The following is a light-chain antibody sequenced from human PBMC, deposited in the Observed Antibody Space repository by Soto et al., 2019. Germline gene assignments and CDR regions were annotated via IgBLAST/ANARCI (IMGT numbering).Light chain of an antibody. V-gene: IGKV3-20*01. Sequence: EIVLTQSPDTLSLSPGETASLSCRASQSVSSNSLAWFQQTPGQAPRLLMYGASIRATGVPDRFSGSGSGTDFSLTIGNMQAEDFGVYFCHQYGSAPRTFGHGSKVEIK. CDR1: QSVSSNS. J-gene: IGKJ1*01. CDR2: GAS. CDR3: HQYGSAPRT.